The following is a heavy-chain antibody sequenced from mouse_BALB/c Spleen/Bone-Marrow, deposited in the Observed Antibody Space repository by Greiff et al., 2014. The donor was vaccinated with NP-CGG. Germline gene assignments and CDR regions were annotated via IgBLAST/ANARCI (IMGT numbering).Heavy chain of an antibody. CDR3: AREYYGSSGYFDV. J-gene: IGHJ1*01. Sequence: QLQQSGAELAKPGASVKMSCKASGYTFTSYWMHWVKQRPGQGLEWIGYINPSTGYTEYNQKFKDKATLTADKSSSTAYMQLSSLTSEDSAVYYCAREYYGSSGYFDVWGAGTTVTVSS. CDR1: GYTFTSYW. D-gene: IGHD1-1*01. V-gene: IGHV1-7*01. CDR2: INPSTGYT.